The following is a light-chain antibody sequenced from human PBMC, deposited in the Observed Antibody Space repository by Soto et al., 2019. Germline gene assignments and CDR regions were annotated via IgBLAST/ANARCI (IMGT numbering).Light chain of an antibody. CDR1: QGISTY. J-gene: IGKJ5*01. Sequence: IQITPSTSTLSASVGDRGTITCRASQGISTYLNWYQQKPRKAPNLMIYAAYSLQSGVPSTFSGSGSGTDFTPTISSLQPEDFATYYCQQTYSTSPVTCGQGTRLEIK. V-gene: IGKV1-39*01. CDR2: AAY. CDR3: QQTYSTSPVT.